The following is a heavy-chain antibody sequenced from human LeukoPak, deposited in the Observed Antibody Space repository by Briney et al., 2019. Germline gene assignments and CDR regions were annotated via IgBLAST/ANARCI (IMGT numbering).Heavy chain of an antibody. J-gene: IGHJ5*02. CDR2: ISTDGSIT. CDR1: EFTFSSYW. V-gene: IGHV3-74*01. Sequence: GGSLRLSCAASEFTFSSYWMHWVRQVPGKGLAWVSRISTDGSITSYANSVKGRFTISRDNGKNTVYLQMNSLRGEDTAVYYCARAVHSGGRFDPWGQGTLVTVSS. D-gene: IGHD2-15*01. CDR3: ARAVHSGGRFDP.